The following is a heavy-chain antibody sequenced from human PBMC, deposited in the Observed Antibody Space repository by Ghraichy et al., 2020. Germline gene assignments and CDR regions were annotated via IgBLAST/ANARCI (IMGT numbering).Heavy chain of an antibody. Sequence: SQTLSLTCVISGDSVSSNSAAWIWIRQSPSRGLEWLGMTYYRSKWYSVYAVSVKSRVIINPDTSKNHFSLQLNSVTPEDTAVYYCARQEKDSENYGGIASWGQGTLVTVSS. D-gene: IGHD3-16*01. CDR1: GDSVSSNSAA. CDR2: TYYRSKWYS. J-gene: IGHJ4*02. V-gene: IGHV6-1*01. CDR3: ARQEKDSENYGGIAS.